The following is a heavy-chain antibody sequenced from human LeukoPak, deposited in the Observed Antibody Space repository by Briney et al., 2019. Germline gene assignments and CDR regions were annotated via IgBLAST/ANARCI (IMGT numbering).Heavy chain of an antibody. D-gene: IGHD3-10*01. V-gene: IGHV4-4*07. J-gene: IGHJ4*02. Sequence: SETLSLTCTVSGGSISSYYWSWIRQPAGKGLEWIGRIYTSGSTNYNPSLKSRVTMSVDTSKNQFSLKLSSVTAADTAVYYCARGYGSGSYYRRGGPFDYWGQGTLVTVSS. CDR3: ARGYGSGSYYRRGGPFDY. CDR2: IYTSGST. CDR1: GGSISSYY.